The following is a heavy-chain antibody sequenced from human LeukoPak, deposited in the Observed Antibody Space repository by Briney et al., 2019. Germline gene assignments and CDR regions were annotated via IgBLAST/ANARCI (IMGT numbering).Heavy chain of an antibody. D-gene: IGHD6-13*01. Sequence: PGGSLRLSCAASGFTFSSYSMNWVRQAPGKGLEWVSSISSSSSYIYYADSVKGRFTISRDNSKNTLYLQMNSLRAEDTAVYYCAKGWSSWHTADAFDIWGQGTMVTVSS. CDR3: AKGWSSWHTADAFDI. CDR1: GFTFSSYS. CDR2: ISSSSSYI. J-gene: IGHJ3*02. V-gene: IGHV3-21*01.